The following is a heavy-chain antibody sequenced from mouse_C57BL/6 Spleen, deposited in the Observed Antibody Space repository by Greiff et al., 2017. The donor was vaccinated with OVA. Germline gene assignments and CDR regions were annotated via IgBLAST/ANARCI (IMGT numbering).Heavy chain of an antibody. CDR3: TREDTTVGYCDY. Sequence: QVQLKESGAELVRPGASVTLSCKASGYTFTDYEMHWVKQTPVHGLEWIGAIDPETGVTAYNQKFTGKAILTADKSSSTAYMELRSLTSEDAAVYYCTREDTTVGYCDYWGQGTTLTVSS. J-gene: IGHJ2*01. CDR2: IDPETGVT. CDR1: GYTFTDYE. V-gene: IGHV1-15*01. D-gene: IGHD1-1*01.